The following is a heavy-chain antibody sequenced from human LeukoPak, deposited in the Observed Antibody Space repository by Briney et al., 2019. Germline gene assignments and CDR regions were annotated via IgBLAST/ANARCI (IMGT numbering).Heavy chain of an antibody. Sequence: KSGGSLRLSCAAFGFTFSNAWMSWVRQAPGKGLEWVGRIKSKTDGGTTDYAAPVKGRFTISRDDSENTLYLQMNSLKTEDTAVYYCTTFMITFGGVIVQLGYWGQGTLVTVSS. CDR2: IKSKTDGGTT. J-gene: IGHJ4*02. CDR3: TTFMITFGGVIVQLGY. V-gene: IGHV3-15*01. CDR1: GFTFSNAW. D-gene: IGHD3-16*02.